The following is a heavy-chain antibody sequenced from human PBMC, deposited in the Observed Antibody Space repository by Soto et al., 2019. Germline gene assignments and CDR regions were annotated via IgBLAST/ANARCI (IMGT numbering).Heavy chain of an antibody. J-gene: IGHJ3*02. CDR3: AIGTYSYDSIRYDRTFEI. Sequence: GAAVKVSCKASGGRFSSYVFNWVRQAPGQGLEGMGGMIPIFATGSNAQKFQGRVTITADESTSTAYMEPIRLRSADTAVYYYAIGTYSYDSIRYDRTFEIWGQGTRVTVSS. CDR1: GGRFSSYV. CDR2: MIPIFATG. D-gene: IGHD3-22*01. V-gene: IGHV1-69*13.